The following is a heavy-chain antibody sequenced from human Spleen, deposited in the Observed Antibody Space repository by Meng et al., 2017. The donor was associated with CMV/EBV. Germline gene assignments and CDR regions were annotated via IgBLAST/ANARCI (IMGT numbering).Heavy chain of an antibody. V-gene: IGHV4-61*01. CDR2: IYYSGST. J-gene: IGHJ4*02. Sequence: CSVSGSSVTSGSYYWTWIRQPPGKGLEWIGYIYYSGSTNYNPSLKSRVTMSVDTSRNRFSLKLSSVTAADTAVYYCARGRSGSYSFDYWGQGTLVTVSS. D-gene: IGHD1-26*01. CDR3: ARGRSGSYSFDY. CDR1: GSSVTSGSYY.